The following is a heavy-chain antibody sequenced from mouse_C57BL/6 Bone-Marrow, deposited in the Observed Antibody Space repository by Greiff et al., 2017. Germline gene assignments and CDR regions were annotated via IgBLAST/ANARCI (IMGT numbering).Heavy chain of an antibody. V-gene: IGHV1-52*01. Sequence: VQLQQPGAELVRPGSSVKLSCKASGYTFTSYWMHWVKQRPIQGLEWIGNIDPSDSETHYNQKFKDKATLTVDKSSSTAYMQLSSLTSEDSAVYYCARGDNGTTYIDYWGQGTTLTVSS. D-gene: IGHD3-3*01. CDR2: IDPSDSET. J-gene: IGHJ2*01. CDR1: GYTFTSYW. CDR3: ARGDNGTTYIDY.